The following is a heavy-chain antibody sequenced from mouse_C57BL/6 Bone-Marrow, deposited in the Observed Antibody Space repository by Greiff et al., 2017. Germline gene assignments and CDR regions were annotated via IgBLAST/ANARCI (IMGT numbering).Heavy chain of an antibody. CDR1: GFTFSDYG. CDR2: ISSGSSTI. D-gene: IGHD2-5*01. CDR3: AGAAYYSNYEESYYAMDY. Sequence: EVHLVESGGGLVKPGGSLKLSCAASGFTFSDYGMHWVRQAPEKGLEWVAYISSGSSTIYYADTVKGRFTISRDNAKNTLFLQMTSLRSEDTAMYYCAGAAYYSNYEESYYAMDYWGQGTSVTVSS. J-gene: IGHJ4*01. V-gene: IGHV5-17*01.